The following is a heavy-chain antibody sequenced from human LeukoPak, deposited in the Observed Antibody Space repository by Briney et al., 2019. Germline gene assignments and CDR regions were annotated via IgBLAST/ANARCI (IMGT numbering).Heavy chain of an antibody. V-gene: IGHV3-30*02. CDR2: IRYDGSNK. J-gene: IGHJ4*02. D-gene: IGHD3-22*01. CDR1: GFTFSSYG. Sequence: GGSLRLSCAASGFTFSSYGMHWVRQAPGKGLEWVAFIRYDGSNKYYADSVKGRFTISRDNSKNTLYLQMNSLRAEDTAVYYCGRDEGYYYDSSGYYPGNRFDYWGQGTLVTVSS. CDR3: GRDEGYYYDSSGYYPGNRFDY.